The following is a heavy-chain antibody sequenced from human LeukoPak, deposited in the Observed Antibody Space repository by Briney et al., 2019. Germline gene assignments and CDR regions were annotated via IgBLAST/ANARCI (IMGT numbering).Heavy chain of an antibody. D-gene: IGHD3-22*01. CDR1: GGSISSSNW. CDR2: IHHSGST. CDR3: ARTPTDYYDSSGYVDY. J-gene: IGHJ4*02. V-gene: IGHV4-4*02. Sequence: PSETLSLTCAVSGGSISSSNWWSWVRQPPGKGLEWIAEIHHSGSTYYNPSLKSRVTISVDTSKNQFSLKLSSVTAADTAVYYCARTPTDYYDSSGYVDYWGQGTLVTVSS.